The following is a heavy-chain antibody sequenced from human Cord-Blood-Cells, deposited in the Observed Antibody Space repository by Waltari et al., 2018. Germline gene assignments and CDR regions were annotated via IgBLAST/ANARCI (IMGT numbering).Heavy chain of an antibody. CDR3: GYLEWATDYYYYGMDV. V-gene: IGHV1-69*06. J-gene: IGHJ6*02. CDR2: IIPIFGTA. D-gene: IGHD3-3*01. CDR1: GGTFSSYA. Sequence: QVQLVQSGAEVKKPGSSVKVSCKASGGTFSSYAISWVRQAPGQGLEWMGGIIPIFGTANYAQKFQGRVTITADKSTSTAYMELSSLRSEDMAVYYCGYLEWATDYYYYGMDVWGQGTTVTVSS.